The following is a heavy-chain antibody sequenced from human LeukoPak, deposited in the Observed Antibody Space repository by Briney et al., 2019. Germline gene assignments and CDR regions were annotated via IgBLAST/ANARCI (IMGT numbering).Heavy chain of an antibody. CDR3: ARGPQDIVVVVAAKGEFDY. CDR2: INHSGST. CDR1: GGSFSGYY. D-gene: IGHD2-15*01. Sequence: PSETLSLTCAVYGGSFSGYYWSWIRQPPGKGLEWIGEINHSGSTNYNPSPKSRVTISVDTSKNQFSLKLSSVTAADTAVYYCARGPQDIVVVVAAKGEFDYWGQGTLVTVSS. V-gene: IGHV4-34*01. J-gene: IGHJ4*02.